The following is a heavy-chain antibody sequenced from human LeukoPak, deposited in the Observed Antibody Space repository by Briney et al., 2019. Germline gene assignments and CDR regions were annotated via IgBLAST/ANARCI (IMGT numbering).Heavy chain of an antibody. CDR2: ISFGGSNE. V-gene: IGHV3-30*18. Sequence: GGSLRLSCAASGFTFRSYGMHWVRQAPGKGLEWVALISFGGSNENYADSVKGRFTISRDNSKNTLYLQMNSLRAEDTAVYYCAKDDSSSWLFDYWGQGTLVTVSS. J-gene: IGHJ4*02. CDR1: GFTFRSYG. CDR3: AKDDSSSWLFDY. D-gene: IGHD6-13*01.